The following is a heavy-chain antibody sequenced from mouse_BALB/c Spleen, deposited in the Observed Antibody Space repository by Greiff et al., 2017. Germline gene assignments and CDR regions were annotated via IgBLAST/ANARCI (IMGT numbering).Heavy chain of an antibody. CDR2: ISSGGSYT. CDR3: ARQENFY. Sequence: EVQGVESGGGLVKPGGSLKLSCAASGFTFSSYAMSWVRQTPEKRLEWVATISSGGSYTYYPDSVKGRFTISRDNAKNTLYLQMSSLRSEDTAMYYCARQENFYWGQGTLVTVSA. J-gene: IGHJ3*01. V-gene: IGHV5-9-3*01. CDR1: GFTFSSYA.